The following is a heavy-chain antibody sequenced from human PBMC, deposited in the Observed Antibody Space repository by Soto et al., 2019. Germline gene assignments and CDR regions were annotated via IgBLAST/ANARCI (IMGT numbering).Heavy chain of an antibody. CDR3: VLGRTVNDLDDFDS. J-gene: IGHJ4*02. Sequence: QVQLVESGGGVVQPGRSLRLSCAASGFTFSSYSMHWVRQAPGKGLEWVAAMSYDENSKYFADSVKGRFTISRDNSKNTLSLQMNSLGPEDSAVYYCVLGRTVNDLDDFDSWCQGTLVTVSS. V-gene: IGHV3-30-3*01. CDR2: MSYDENSK. D-gene: IGHD2-2*01. CDR1: GFTFSSYS.